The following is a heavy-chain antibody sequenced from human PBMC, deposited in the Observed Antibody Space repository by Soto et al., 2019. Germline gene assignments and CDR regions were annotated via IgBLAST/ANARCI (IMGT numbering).Heavy chain of an antibody. CDR3: ARVRDKNGYHYYFDQ. CDR2: IYHSGST. J-gene: IGHJ4*02. CDR1: GGSISSGGYS. D-gene: IGHD3-22*01. V-gene: IGHV4-30-2*01. Sequence: PSETLSLTCAVSGGSISSGGYSWSWIRQPPGKGLEWIGYIYHSGSTYYNPSLRGRVTISVDTSKNQFSLKLTSVTTADTAVYFCARVRDKNGYHYYFDQWGQGTLVTVSS.